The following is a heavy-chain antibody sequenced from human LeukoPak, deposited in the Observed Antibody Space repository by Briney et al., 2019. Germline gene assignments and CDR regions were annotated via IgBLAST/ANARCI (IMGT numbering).Heavy chain of an antibody. J-gene: IGHJ4*02. CDR2: IRREGSDK. V-gene: IGHV3-33*06. Sequence: PGKSLRLSCAASGFTFSNYGMHWVRQAPGKGLEWVALIRREGSDKYYADSVRGRFTISRDNSKNTLYVQINSLRAEDTAVYYCAKEDAAGYFDYWGQGTLLTVSS. D-gene: IGHD3-10*01. CDR1: GFTFSNYG. CDR3: AKEDAAGYFDY.